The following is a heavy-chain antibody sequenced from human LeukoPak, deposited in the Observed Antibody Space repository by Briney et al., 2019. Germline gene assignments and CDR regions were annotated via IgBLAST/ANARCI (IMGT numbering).Heavy chain of an antibody. Sequence: KTGRSLRLSXAASGFTFSVHYMSWISQAPGKGLQWISYISNDGTKTYYADSVRVRFTISRDNGKNLVYLQMNSLRVEDTAVYYCARVFSHWGWPGDYYFDYWGQGSLVTVSS. D-gene: IGHD3-16*01. CDR2: ISNDGTKT. CDR1: GFTFSVHY. CDR3: ARVFSHWGWPGDYYFDY. J-gene: IGHJ4*02. V-gene: IGHV3-11*04.